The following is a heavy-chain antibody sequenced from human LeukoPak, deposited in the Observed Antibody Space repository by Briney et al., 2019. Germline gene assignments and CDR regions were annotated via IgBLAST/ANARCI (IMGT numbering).Heavy chain of an antibody. Sequence: ASVKVSCTASGYTFTAYAIHWMRQAPGQGLEWMGRINHKSGGTDYAQTFQGRVTTTKDPSIRTVAMVSAALTSDDSAVCYCGCGNLSFGHWGQGTLVIVSS. CDR2: INHKSGGT. D-gene: IGHD2-21*01. J-gene: IGHJ5*02. V-gene: IGHV1-2*02. CDR3: GCGNLSFGH. CDR1: GYTFTAYA.